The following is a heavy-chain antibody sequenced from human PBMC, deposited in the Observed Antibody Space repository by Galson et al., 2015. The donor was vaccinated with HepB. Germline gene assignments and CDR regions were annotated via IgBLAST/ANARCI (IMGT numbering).Heavy chain of an antibody. CDR1: GYSFTSYW. V-gene: IGHV5-51*03. J-gene: IGHJ6*02. CDR3: ARLPLELTTGGYYYYGMDV. Sequence: QSGAEVKKPGESLKISCKGSGYSFTSYWIGWVRQMPGKGLEWMGIIYPGDSDTRYSPSFQGQVTISADKSISTAYLQWSSLKASDTAMYYCARLPLELTTGGYYYYGMDVWGQGTTVTVSS. CDR2: IYPGDSDT. D-gene: IGHD4-17*01.